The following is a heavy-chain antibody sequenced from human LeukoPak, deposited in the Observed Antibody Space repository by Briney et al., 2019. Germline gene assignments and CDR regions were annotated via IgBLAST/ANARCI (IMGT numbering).Heavy chain of an antibody. J-gene: IGHJ4*02. CDR2: INSGSSYI. D-gene: IGHD6-13*01. CDR3: VRASGAAALDF. Sequence: GGSLRLSCVASGFTFTTHSMNWVRQAPGKGPEWVASINSGSSYISYTDSVKGRFTISRDNTEKSIYLQMNYLRVGDTALYYCVRASGAAALDFWGQGTLVTVTS. V-gene: IGHV3-21*01. CDR1: GFTFTTHS.